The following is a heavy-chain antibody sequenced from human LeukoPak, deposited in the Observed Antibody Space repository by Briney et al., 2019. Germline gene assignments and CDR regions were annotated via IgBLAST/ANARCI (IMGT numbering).Heavy chain of an antibody. J-gene: IGHJ4*02. Sequence: GESLKISCKGSGYSFTSYWIGWVRQMPGKGLEWMGIIYPGDSDTRYRPSFQGQVTISADKSISTAYLQWSSLKASDTAMYYCARLGTSEIVGATTDYFDYWGQGTLVTVSS. CDR1: GYSFTSYW. CDR3: ARLGTSEIVGATTDYFDY. D-gene: IGHD1-26*01. V-gene: IGHV5-51*01. CDR2: IYPGDSDT.